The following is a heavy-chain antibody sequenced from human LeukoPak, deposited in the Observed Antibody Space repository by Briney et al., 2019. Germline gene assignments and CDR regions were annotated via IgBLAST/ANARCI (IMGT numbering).Heavy chain of an antibody. CDR1: GGSISYYY. Sequence: PSETLSLTCTVFGGSISYYYWSWIRQSPGKGLEWIGYIYYSGTTNYNPSLKSRVTISVDTSKNQFSLQLRSVTAADTAVYYCAREDPQTTVPEGMDVWGQGTMVTVSS. CDR2: IYYSGTT. CDR3: AREDPQTTVPEGMDV. J-gene: IGHJ6*02. D-gene: IGHD4-17*01. V-gene: IGHV4-59*01.